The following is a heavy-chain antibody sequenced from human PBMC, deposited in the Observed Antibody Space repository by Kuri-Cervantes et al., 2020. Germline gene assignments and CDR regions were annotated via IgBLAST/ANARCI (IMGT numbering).Heavy chain of an antibody. CDR1: GFTFSSYG. J-gene: IGHJ4*02. CDR3: AIKGVAVAWGY. D-gene: IGHD6-19*01. Sequence: GASLKISCAASGFTFSSYGMHWVRQAPGKGLEWVAVISYDGSNKYYADSVKGRFTISRDNSKNTLYLQMNSLRAEDTAVYYCAIKGVAVAWGYWGQGTLDTVSS. V-gene: IGHV3-30*03. CDR2: ISYDGSNK.